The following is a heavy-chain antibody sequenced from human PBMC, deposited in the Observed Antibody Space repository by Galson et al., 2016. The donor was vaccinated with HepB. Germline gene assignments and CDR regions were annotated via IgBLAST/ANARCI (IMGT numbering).Heavy chain of an antibody. J-gene: IGHJ4*02. V-gene: IGHV3-7*01. CDR2: IKQDGSEK. D-gene: IGHD1-26*01. CDR1: GFTLSSYW. CDR3: ARDLYSGSYYEDY. Sequence: SLRLSCAAPGFTLSSYWMSWVRQAPGKGLEWVANIKQDGSEKNYVDSVKGRFTISRDNAKNSLYLQMKSLRAEDTAVYYCARDLYSGSYYEDYWGQGTLVTVSS.